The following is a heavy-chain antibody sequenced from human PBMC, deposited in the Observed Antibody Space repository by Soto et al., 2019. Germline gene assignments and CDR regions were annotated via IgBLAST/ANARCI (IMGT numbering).Heavy chain of an antibody. CDR1: GGSFSGYY. Sequence: SETLSLTCAVYGGSFSGYYWSWIRQPPGKGLEWIGEINHSGSTNYNPSLKSRVTISVDTSKNQFSLKLSSVTAADTAVYYCARTLWIGEYWGQGTLVTVSS. CDR3: ARTLWIGEY. V-gene: IGHV4-34*01. J-gene: IGHJ4*02. D-gene: IGHD3-10*01. CDR2: INHSGST.